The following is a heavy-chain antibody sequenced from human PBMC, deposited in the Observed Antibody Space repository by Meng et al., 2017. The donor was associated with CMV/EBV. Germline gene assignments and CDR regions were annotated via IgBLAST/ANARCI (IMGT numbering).Heavy chain of an antibody. CDR3: ARDLRVDSSSYYYFDY. Sequence: GSLRLSCTVSGGSISSYYWRWIRQPPGKGLEWIGYIYYSGSTNYNPSLKSRVTISVDTSKNQFSLKLSSVTAADTAVYYCARDLRVDSSSYYYFDYWGQGTLVTVSS. D-gene: IGHD6-13*01. V-gene: IGHV4-59*01. CDR2: IYYSGST. CDR1: GGSISSYY. J-gene: IGHJ4*02.